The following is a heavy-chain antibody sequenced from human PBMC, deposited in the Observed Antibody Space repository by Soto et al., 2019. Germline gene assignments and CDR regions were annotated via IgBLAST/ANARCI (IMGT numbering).Heavy chain of an antibody. V-gene: IGHV6-1*01. CDR3: DGTSSLQWYYMDV. D-gene: IGHD1-7*01. J-gene: IGHJ6*03. Sequence: QVQLQQSGPGLVRPSQTLSLTCVISGDSVSSNSAAWNWIRQSPSRGLEWLGRTYYRSRWYNDYADSVRSRITVNADTSKNHFSLHLNSVTPEDTAVYYCDGTSSLQWYYMDVWDKGTTVTVSS. CDR1: GDSVSSNSAA. CDR2: TYYRSRWYN.